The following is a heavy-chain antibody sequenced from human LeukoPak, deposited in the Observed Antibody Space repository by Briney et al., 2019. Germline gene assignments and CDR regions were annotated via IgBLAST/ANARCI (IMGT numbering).Heavy chain of an antibody. CDR1: GGPVSSWY. J-gene: IGHJ4*02. Sequence: PSETLSLTCTVSGGPVSSWYWSWIRQPPGKGLEWIGYIYDSGNTKYNPSLKSRVTISIDTPKNQFSLKLTSVTAADTATYYCARETSLMGYASGLGFNYWGQGILVTVSS. V-gene: IGHV4-59*02. CDR3: ARETSLMGYASGLGFNY. D-gene: IGHD6-19*01. CDR2: IYDSGNT.